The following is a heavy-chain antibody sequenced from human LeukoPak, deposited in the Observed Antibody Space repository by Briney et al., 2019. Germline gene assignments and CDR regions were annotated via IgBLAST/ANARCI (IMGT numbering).Heavy chain of an antibody. CDR1: GFTLSSYS. Sequence: PGGSLRLSCAASGFTLSSYSMNWVRQAPGKGLEWVSYISSSSSTIYYADSVKGRFTISRDNAKNSLYLQMNSLRAEDTAVYYCAREDDYGGDYGMDVWGQGTTVTVSS. CDR2: ISSSSSTI. J-gene: IGHJ6*02. D-gene: IGHD4-17*01. V-gene: IGHV3-48*01. CDR3: AREDDYGGDYGMDV.